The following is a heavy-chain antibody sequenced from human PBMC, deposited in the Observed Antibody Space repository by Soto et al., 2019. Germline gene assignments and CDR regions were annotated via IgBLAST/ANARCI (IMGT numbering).Heavy chain of an antibody. J-gene: IGHJ4*02. D-gene: IGHD6-13*01. CDR3: AQASRGYRSSWTDD. CDR1: GFTFYDYA. Sequence: VQLVESGGGLVQPGRSLRLSCAGSGFTFYDYAMHSVREAPGKGLEWVSGISWNSGSIGYADSVKGRFTVSRDNAKNSLYLQMNSLRAEDTSLYYWAQASRGYRSSWTDDGGQGTLVTVSS. V-gene: IGHV3-9*01. CDR2: ISWNSGSI.